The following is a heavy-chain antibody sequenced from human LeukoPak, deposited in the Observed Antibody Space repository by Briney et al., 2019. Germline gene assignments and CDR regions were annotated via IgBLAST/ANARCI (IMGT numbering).Heavy chain of an antibody. V-gene: IGHV4-34*01. D-gene: IGHD6-19*01. CDR2: INHSGST. Sequence: PSETLSLTCAVYGGSFSGYYWSWIRQPPGKGLEWIGEINHSGSTNYNPSLKSRVTISVGTSKNQFSLKLSSVTAADTAVYYCARDQQWLDYWGQGTLVTVSS. CDR1: GGSFSGYY. J-gene: IGHJ4*02. CDR3: ARDQQWLDY.